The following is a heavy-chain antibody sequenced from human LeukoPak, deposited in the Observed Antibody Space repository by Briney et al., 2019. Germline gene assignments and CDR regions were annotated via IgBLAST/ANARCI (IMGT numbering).Heavy chain of an antibody. CDR2: INHSGST. D-gene: IGHD2-2*01. Sequence: PSETLSLTCAAYGVSFSGYYWSWIRLPPGKGLEWIGEINHSGSTNYNPSLKSRVTISVDTSKNQFSLKLSSVTAADTAVYYCARRVVVVPAAIKGGFDPWGQGTLVTVSS. CDR1: GVSFSGYY. V-gene: IGHV4-34*01. CDR3: ARRVVVVPAAIKGGFDP. J-gene: IGHJ5*02.